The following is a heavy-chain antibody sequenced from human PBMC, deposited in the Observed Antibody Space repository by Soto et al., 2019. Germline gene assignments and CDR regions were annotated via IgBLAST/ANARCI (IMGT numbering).Heavy chain of an antibody. CDR2: ISSSSSTI. J-gene: IGHJ4*02. CDR3: ESLLPLGSSWSARLDY. D-gene: IGHD6-13*01. Sequence: PGGSLRLSCAASGFTFSSYSMNWVRQAPGKGLEWVSYISSSSSTIYYADSVKGRFTISRDNAKNSLYLQMNSLRDEDTAVYYCESLLPLGSSWSARLDYWGQGTLVTVSS. V-gene: IGHV3-48*02. CDR1: GFTFSSYS.